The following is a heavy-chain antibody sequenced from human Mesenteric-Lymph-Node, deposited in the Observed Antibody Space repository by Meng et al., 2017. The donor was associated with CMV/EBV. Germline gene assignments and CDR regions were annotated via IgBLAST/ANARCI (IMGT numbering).Heavy chain of an antibody. J-gene: IGHJ3*01. CDR3: AKSYGFWSGYSDAFDL. CDR1: GYTFTDYY. D-gene: IGHD3-3*01. Sequence: ASVKVSCKASGYTFTDYYIHWVRQAPGQGLERVGWIKPNSGGTNYAQKFLGRVTMTRDTSISTAHMELSRLRSDDTAVYYCAKSYGFWSGYSDAFDLWGQGTVVTVSS. V-gene: IGHV1-2*02. CDR2: IKPNSGGT.